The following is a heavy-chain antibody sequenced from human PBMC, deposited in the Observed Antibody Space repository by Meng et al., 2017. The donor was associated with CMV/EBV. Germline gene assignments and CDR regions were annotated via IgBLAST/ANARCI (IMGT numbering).Heavy chain of an antibody. CDR3: ARRNGVPRVFWSYYGMDV. V-gene: IGHV4-34*01. D-gene: IGHD3-3*01. CDR1: GGSFSGYY. J-gene: IGHJ6*02. CDR2: INHSGST. Sequence: SETLSLTCAVYGGSFSGYYWSWSRQPPGKGLEWIGEINHSGSTNYNPSLKSRVTISVDTSKNQFSLKLSSVTAADTAVYYCARRNGVPRVFWSYYGMDVWGQGTTVTVSS.